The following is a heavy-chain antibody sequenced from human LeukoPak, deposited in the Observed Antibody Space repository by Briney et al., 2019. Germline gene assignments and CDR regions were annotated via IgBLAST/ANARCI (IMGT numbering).Heavy chain of an antibody. CDR1: EFIFSDYA. D-gene: IGHD3-16*01. Sequence: PGGSLRLSCAASEFIFSDYAMNWVRQAPGKGLERVSTINYSGDTTYYADSVKGRFTISRDNAKNTLYLQMNSLRVEDTAIYYCAKSKNWGSGHGTFDMWGHGTMVTVSS. V-gene: IGHV3-23*01. J-gene: IGHJ3*02. CDR3: AKSKNWGSGHGTFDM. CDR2: INYSGDTT.